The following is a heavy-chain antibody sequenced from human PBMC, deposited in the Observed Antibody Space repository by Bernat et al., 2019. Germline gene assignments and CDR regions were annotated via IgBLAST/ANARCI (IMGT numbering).Heavy chain of an antibody. CDR1: GFTFISHA. V-gene: IGHV3-64*01. Sequence: EVQLVESGGGLVEPGGSLRLSCAASGFTFISHAMHWVRQAPGKGLEYVSGISSDGRRTYYGNSVKGRFSISRDNSRNTLSLQMGSLRPEDMAVYYCARERYSVISPDVFDIWGQGTMVTVSS. CDR3: ARERYSVISPDVFDI. CDR2: ISSDGRRT. D-gene: IGHD3-16*02. J-gene: IGHJ3*02.